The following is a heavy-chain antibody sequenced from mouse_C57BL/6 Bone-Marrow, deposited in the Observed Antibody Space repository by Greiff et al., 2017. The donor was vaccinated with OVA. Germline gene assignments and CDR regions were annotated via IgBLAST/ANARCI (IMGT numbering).Heavy chain of an antibody. D-gene: IGHD2-3*01. CDR1: GYTFTGYW. CDR2: ILPGSGST. CDR3: ARLGPIGWLLRGYFDY. V-gene: IGHV1-9*01. Sequence: VQRVESGAELMKPGASVKLSCKATGYTFTGYWIEWVKQRPGHGLEWIGEILPGSGSTNYNEKFKGKATFTADTSSNTAYMQLSSLTTEDSAIYYCARLGPIGWLLRGYFDYWGQGTTLTVSS. J-gene: IGHJ2*01.